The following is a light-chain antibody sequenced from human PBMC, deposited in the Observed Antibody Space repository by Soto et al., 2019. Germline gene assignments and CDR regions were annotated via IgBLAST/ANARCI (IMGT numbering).Light chain of an antibody. CDR1: QSVSSSY. CDR2: GAS. J-gene: IGKJ5*01. CDR3: QLYGISPH. Sequence: EIVLTQSPGTLSLSPGETATLSCRASQSVSSSYLAWYQQKRGQAPRLLIYGASSRATDIPDRFTGSASGTDFTLTINRLEPEDFAVYYCQLYGISPHFGQGTRLE. V-gene: IGKV3-20*01.